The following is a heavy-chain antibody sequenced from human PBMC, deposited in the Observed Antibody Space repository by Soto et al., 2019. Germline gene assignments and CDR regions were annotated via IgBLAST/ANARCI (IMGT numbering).Heavy chain of an antibody. V-gene: IGHV3-23*01. Sequence: ELQLLESGGGLVQPGGSVRLSCAASVFPLSTYGMSWVRQAPGKGLEWVSSITGTGGDTYYADSVKGRFTSSRDNSNNMLYLQMNSLRVEDTAVYYCARIRGYWYGLDVWGQGTTITVSS. CDR3: ARIRGYWYGLDV. CDR2: ITGTGGDT. CDR1: VFPLSTYG. J-gene: IGHJ6*02.